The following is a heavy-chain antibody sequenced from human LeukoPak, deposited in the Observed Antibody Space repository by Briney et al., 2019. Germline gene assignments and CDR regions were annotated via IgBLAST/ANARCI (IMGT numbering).Heavy chain of an antibody. CDR3: ARASSSSWYDMEDY. V-gene: IGHV4-61*02. D-gene: IGHD6-13*01. J-gene: IGHJ4*02. Sequence: SQTLSLTCTVSGGSISSGSYYWSWIRQPARKGLEWIGRVYTSGSTNYNPSLKSRVTISVDTSKNQFSLKLSSVTAADTAVYYCARASSSSWYDMEDYWGQGTLVTVSS. CDR1: GGSISSGSYY. CDR2: VYTSGST.